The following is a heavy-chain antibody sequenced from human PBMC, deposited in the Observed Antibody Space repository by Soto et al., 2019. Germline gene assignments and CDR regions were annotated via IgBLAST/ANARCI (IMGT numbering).Heavy chain of an antibody. V-gene: IGHV2-5*02. D-gene: IGHD6-19*01. CDR3: AHGSGWLSDY. CDR1: GFSLTSTAVG. J-gene: IGHJ4*02. CDR2: IYWDDDN. Sequence: QITLKESGPTLVKPTQTLTLTCSFSGFSLTSTAVGVNWIRQPPGKALEWLALIYWDDDNHFSPSLKSRLSVTYDTSKNQVVITMTNMDPVDTATYYCAHGSGWLSDYWGQGILVSVSS.